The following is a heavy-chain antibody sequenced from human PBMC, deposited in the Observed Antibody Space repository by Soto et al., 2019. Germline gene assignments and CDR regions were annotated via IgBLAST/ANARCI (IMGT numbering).Heavy chain of an antibody. CDR1: GDSVSSISAA. CDR2: TYYRSKWSN. CDR3: ARRVDYYDGSGHNWFDP. D-gene: IGHD3-22*01. V-gene: IGHV6-1*01. Sequence: QVPLQQSGPGLVKPSQTISLTCAISGDSVSSISAAWTWIRQSPSRGLEWLGRTYYRSKWSNDYAISVKSRITINRDTSKNQFSLQLNSVTPEDTAIYYCARRVDYYDGSGHNWFDPWGQGTLVTVSS. J-gene: IGHJ5*02.